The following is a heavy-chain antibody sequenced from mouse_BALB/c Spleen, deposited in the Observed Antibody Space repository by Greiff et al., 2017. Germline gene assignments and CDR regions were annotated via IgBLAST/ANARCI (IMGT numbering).Heavy chain of an antibody. CDR2: ISNGGGST. J-gene: IGHJ3*01. CDR3: ARLMITTAWFAY. D-gene: IGHD2-4*01. CDR1: GFTFSSYT. Sequence: EVMLVESGGGLVQPGGSLKLSCAASGFTFSSYTMSWVRQTPEKRLEWVAYISNGGGSTYYPDTVKGRFTISRDNAKNTLYLQMSSLKSEDTAMYYCARLMITTAWFAYWGQGTLVTVSA. V-gene: IGHV5-12-2*01.